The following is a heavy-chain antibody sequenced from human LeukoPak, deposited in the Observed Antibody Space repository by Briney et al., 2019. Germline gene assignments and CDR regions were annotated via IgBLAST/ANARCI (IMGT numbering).Heavy chain of an antibody. CDR1: GFISSDYW. J-gene: IGHJ4*02. D-gene: IGHD3-10*01. V-gene: IGHV3-74*03. CDR2: TNSDGSNI. CDR3: AKADRGWGVITKD. Sequence: GGSLRLSCAASGFISSDYWMHWVRQAPGQGLVWVARTNSDGSNIQYADSVKGRFTISRDDSTNTLYLQMNSLRAEDTAVYYCAKADRGWGVITKDWGQGTLVTVSS.